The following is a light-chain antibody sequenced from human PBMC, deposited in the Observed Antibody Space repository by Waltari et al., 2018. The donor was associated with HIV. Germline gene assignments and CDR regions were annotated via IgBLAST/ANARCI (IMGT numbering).Light chain of an antibody. J-gene: IGLJ2*01. CDR2: EVS. V-gene: IGLV2-8*01. CDR3: SSYAGSLYVV. CDR1: SSDDGGYTY. Sequence: QSALTQPHSASGSPGQSVTISSTGTSSDDGGYTYVSWYQQHPGKAPKLMIYEVSKRPSGVPDRFSGSKSGNTASLTVSGLQAEDEADYYCSSYAGSLYVVFGGGTKLTVL.